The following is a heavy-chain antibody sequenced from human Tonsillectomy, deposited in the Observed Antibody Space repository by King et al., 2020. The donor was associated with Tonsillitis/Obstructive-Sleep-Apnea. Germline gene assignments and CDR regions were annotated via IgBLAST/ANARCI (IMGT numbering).Heavy chain of an antibody. CDR1: GFTFSNYA. J-gene: IGHJ4*02. D-gene: IGHD2-15*01. CDR3: AKQAGIVVVVAADFDF. Sequence: EGQLVQSGGGLVQPGGSLRLSCAVSGFTFSNYALSWVRQAPGKGLEWVSAIRSGGGITYYVESGRGGFTSSRDNSKNTLYLQMNSLTAEDTAVYYCAKQAGIVVVVAADFDFWGQGTLVTVSS. CDR2: IRSGGGIT. V-gene: IGHV3-23*04.